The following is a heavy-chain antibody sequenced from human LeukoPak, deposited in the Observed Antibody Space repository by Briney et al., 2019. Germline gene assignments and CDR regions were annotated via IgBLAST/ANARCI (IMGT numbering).Heavy chain of an antibody. V-gene: IGHV1-24*01. CDR2: FGPEDGET. CDR1: GKTLTELS. Sequence: ASVKGSCKVSGKTLTELSMYWVRQAPGKGLEWMVRFGPEDGETIYGQKFQGRITLTEDTSTDTAYMELSSLRSEDTAVYYCTTDPTYYPDSSGYLVYWGQGTLVTVSS. CDR3: TTDPTYYPDSSGYLVY. J-gene: IGHJ4*02. D-gene: IGHD3-22*01.